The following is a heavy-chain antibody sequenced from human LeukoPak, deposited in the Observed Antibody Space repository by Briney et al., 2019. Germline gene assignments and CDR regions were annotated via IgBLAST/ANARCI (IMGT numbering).Heavy chain of an antibody. V-gene: IGHV3-30*02. D-gene: IGHD3-10*01. CDR1: GFTFSSYG. Sequence: PGGSLRLSCAASGFTFSSYGMHWVRQAPGKGLEWVAFIRYDGSNKYYADSVKGRFTISRDNSKNTLYLQMNSLRAEDTAVYYCAKDADVLLWFGEWGYWGQGTLVTVSS. CDR3: AKDADVLLWFGEWGY. J-gene: IGHJ4*02. CDR2: IRYDGSNK.